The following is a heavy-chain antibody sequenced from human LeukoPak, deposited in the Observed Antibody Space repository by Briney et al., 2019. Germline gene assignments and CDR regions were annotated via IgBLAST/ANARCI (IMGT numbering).Heavy chain of an antibody. CDR1: GFTFSSYS. CDR3: MDIVVVPAARSYRDAFDI. V-gene: IGHV3-30-3*01. D-gene: IGHD2-2*03. Sequence: PGGSLRPSCAASGFTFSSYSMHWVRQAPGKGLEWVAVISYDAIHKYYADSVKGRFTISRDNSKNTLYLQINSLRAEDTAVYYCMDIVVVPAARSYRDAFDIWGQGTMVTVSS. J-gene: IGHJ3*02. CDR2: ISYDAIHK.